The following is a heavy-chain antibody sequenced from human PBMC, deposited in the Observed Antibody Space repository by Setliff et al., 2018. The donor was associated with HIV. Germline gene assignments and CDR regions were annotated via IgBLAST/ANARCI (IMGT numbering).Heavy chain of an antibody. V-gene: IGHV3-23*01. J-gene: IGHJ4*02. CDR1: GYTFSSYA. CDR3: ATGFATSH. D-gene: IGHD1-26*01. Sequence: LSLSCEASGYTFSSYAVSWVRQVPGKGLEWVSAITGSGGRTHYADSVKGRFTISRDNARNSLYLEMNSLRAEDTAVYYCATGFATSHWGQGTLVTVSS. CDR2: ITGSGGRT.